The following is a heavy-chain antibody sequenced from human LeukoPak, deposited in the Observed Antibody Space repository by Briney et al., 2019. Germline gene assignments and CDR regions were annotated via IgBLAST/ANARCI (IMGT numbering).Heavy chain of an antibody. CDR1: GFSFTTNW. D-gene: IGHD2-15*01. J-gene: IGHJ5*02. CDR2: LNEDGTVK. Sequence: GGSLRLSCAASGFSFTTNWMHWVRQTPGKRLEWVAELNEDGTVKYYVDSVKGRFTISRDNAKNSLYLQMNRLRAEDTGVYFCAKVPRSTVSSWGRGTLVTVSS. V-gene: IGHV3-7*01. CDR3: AKVPRSTVSS.